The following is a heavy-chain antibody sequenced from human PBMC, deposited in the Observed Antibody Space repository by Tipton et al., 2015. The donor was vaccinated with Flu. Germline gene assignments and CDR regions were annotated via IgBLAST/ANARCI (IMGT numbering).Heavy chain of an antibody. CDR2: IYNSGST. CDR3: ARSPEAFGYSSSWYYVDY. CDR1: GGSISNYY. D-gene: IGHD6-13*01. Sequence: TLSLTCTVSGGSISNYYWSWIRQPPGKGLEWIGYIYNSGSTNYNPSLKSRVTISVDTSKSQFSLKVSSVTAADTAVYYCARSPEAFGYSSSWYYVDYWGQGTLVTVSS. V-gene: IGHV4-59*01. J-gene: IGHJ4*02.